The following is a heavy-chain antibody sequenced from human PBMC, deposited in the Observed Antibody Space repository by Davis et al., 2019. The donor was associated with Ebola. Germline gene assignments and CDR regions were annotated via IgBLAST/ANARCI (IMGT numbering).Heavy chain of an antibody. J-gene: IGHJ5*02. Sequence: HSQTLSLTCAISGDSVSRGSTGWNWIRQSPLRGLEWLGRTYYSSKWYRDYAVSVSSRITINPDTSKNQFSLQLNSVTPEDTAVYYCASGWLRGRFDPWGQGTLVTVSS. CDR3: ASGWLRGRFDP. CDR2: TYYSSKWYR. CDR1: GDSVSRGSTG. D-gene: IGHD6-19*01. V-gene: IGHV6-1*01.